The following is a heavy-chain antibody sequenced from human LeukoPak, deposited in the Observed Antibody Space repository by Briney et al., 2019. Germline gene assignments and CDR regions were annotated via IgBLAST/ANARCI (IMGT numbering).Heavy chain of an antibody. J-gene: IGHJ3*01. CDR3: AKAYSGSHRGAFDV. Sequence: GGSLRLSCAASGFTFSSSAMSWVRQAPGKGLEWVSIISGSGSNTYYADSVQGRFTISRDNSKSTLYLQMNSLRADDTAVYYCAKAYSGSHRGAFDVWGQGTMVTVSS. CDR2: ISGSGSNT. CDR1: GFTFSSSA. V-gene: IGHV3-23*01. D-gene: IGHD1-26*01.